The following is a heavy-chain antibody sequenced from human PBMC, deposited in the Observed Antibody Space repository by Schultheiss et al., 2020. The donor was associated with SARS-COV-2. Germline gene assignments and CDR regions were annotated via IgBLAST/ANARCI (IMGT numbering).Heavy chain of an antibody. D-gene: IGHD6-19*01. CDR3: ARDRSSGWSNFDY. J-gene: IGHJ4*02. CDR2: INPNSGGT. Sequence: ASVKVSCKPSGYTFTAYYMHWVRQAPGQGLEWMGWINPNSGGTNYAQKFQGWVTMTRDTSISTAYMELSRLRSDDTAVYYCARDRSSGWSNFDYWGQGTLVTVSS. V-gene: IGHV1-2*04. CDR1: GYTFTAYY.